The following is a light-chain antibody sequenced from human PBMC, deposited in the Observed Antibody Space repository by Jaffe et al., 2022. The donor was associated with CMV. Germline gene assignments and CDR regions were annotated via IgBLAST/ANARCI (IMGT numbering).Light chain of an antibody. CDR2: GAS. J-gene: IGKJ2*01. Sequence: EIVMTQSPATVSVSPGERATLSCRASQSVSSSLAWYQQRPGQAPRLLIYGASSRATGIPARFSGGGSGTEFTLTISSLQSEDFAVYYCQQYNNWPMYTFGQGTKLEIK. CDR1: QSVSSS. V-gene: IGKV3-15*01. CDR3: QQYNNWPMYT.